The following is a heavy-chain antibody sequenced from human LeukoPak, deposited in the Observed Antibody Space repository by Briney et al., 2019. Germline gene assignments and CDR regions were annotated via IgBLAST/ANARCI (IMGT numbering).Heavy chain of an antibody. Sequence: GGSLRLSCAASGFTFSSYSMNWVRQAPGKGLEWVSSISSSSSYTYYADSVKGRFTISRDNAKNSLYLQMNSLRAEDTAVYYCARDRDIVVVPAAPFDYWGQGTLVTVSS. J-gene: IGHJ4*02. CDR2: ISSSSSYT. D-gene: IGHD2-2*01. CDR3: ARDRDIVVVPAAPFDY. CDR1: GFTFSSYS. V-gene: IGHV3-21*01.